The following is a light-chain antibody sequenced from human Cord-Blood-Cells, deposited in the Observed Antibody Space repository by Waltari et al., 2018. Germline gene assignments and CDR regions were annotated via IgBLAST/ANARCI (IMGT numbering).Light chain of an antibody. CDR2: DVS. Sequence: QSALTQPASVSGSPGQSITIPCTGTSSDVGGYNYVSWYQQHPGKAPELMIYDVSKRPSGVSTRFSGSKSGTTASLTISGLQAEDEADYYCSSYTSSSTWVFGGGTKLTVL. J-gene: IGLJ3*02. V-gene: IGLV2-14*01. CDR1: SSDVGGYNY. CDR3: SSYTSSSTWV.